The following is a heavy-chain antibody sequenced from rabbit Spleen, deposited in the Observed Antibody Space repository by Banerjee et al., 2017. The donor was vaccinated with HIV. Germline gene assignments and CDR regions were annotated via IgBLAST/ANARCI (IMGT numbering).Heavy chain of an antibody. D-gene: IGHD1-1*01. CDR1: GFSFSDRDV. CDR2: INAATAKP. J-gene: IGHJ4*01. Sequence: VQLEESGGGLVQPEGSLTLTCKASGFSFSDRDVMCWVRQAPGKGLEWIACINAATAKPVYATWAKGRFTISRTSSTTVTLRMTSLTAADTATYFCARDLVGVIGWNFYLWGPGTLVTVS. V-gene: IGHV1S45*01. CDR3: ARDLVGVIGWNFYL.